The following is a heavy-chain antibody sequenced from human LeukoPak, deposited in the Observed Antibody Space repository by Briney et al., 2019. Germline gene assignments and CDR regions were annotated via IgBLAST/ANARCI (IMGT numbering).Heavy chain of an antibody. Sequence: PSETLSLTCTISGASIDSYYWSWIRQPPGKGLEWIGYIYYSGSTNYNPSLKSRVTISVDTSKNQFSLKLSSVTAADTAVYYCAGGSYSVWSPFFWGQGTLVTVSS. CDR2: IYYSGST. CDR3: AGGSYSVWSPFF. D-gene: IGHD1-26*01. J-gene: IGHJ4*02. V-gene: IGHV4-59*01. CDR1: GASIDSYY.